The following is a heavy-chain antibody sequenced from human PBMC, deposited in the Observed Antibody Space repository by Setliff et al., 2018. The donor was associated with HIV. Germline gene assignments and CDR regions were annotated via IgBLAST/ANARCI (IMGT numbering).Heavy chain of an antibody. CDR3: ARGRHIEATIPLDH. V-gene: IGHV4-34*01. CDR1: GGSFSDYY. Sequence: PSETLSLTCTVSGGSFSDYYWDWIRQPPNEGLEWVGEINDRGNTNYIPSLRSRVTIAVDTSKNQFSLKLTSVTAADSAIYYCARGRHIEATIPLDHWGQGTLVTVSS. D-gene: IGHD5-12*01. CDR2: INDRGNT. J-gene: IGHJ4*02.